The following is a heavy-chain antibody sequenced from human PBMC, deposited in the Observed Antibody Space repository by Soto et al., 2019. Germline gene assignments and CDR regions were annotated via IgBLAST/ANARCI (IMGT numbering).Heavy chain of an antibody. CDR1: GFTFSSYA. D-gene: IGHD6-6*01. CDR3: AREARGPSSSRRPEGGYYGMDV. V-gene: IGHV3-30-3*01. J-gene: IGHJ6*01. CDR2: ISYDGSNK. Sequence: QVQLVESGGGVVQPGRSLRLSCAASGFTFSSYAMHWVRQAPGKGLEWVAVISYDGSNKYYADSVKGRFTISRDNSKNTLYLQMNSLRAEDTAVYYCAREARGPSSSRRPEGGYYGMDVW.